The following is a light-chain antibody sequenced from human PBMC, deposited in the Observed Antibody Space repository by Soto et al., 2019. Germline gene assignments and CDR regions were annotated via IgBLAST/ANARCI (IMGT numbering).Light chain of an antibody. CDR2: GAP. V-gene: IGKV3-15*01. J-gene: IGKJ5*01. Sequence: EIVLTQSPATLSVSPGEGATLSCRASQSVTSNLGWYPQKPGQAPRPLIYGAPTRATGIPARFSGSGSGTEFTLAISSLQSEDFAVYYCQQYNNWPITFGQATRLEIK. CDR3: QQYNNWPIT. CDR1: QSVTSN.